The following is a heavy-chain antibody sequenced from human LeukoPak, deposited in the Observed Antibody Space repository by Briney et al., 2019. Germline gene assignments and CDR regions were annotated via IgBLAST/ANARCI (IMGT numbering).Heavy chain of an antibody. D-gene: IGHD5-18*01. Sequence: GASVKVSCKASGGIFSSYTISWVRQAPGQGLEWMGRIIPILGIANYAQKFQGRVTITADKSTSTAYMELSSLRSEDTAAYYCARDTLRSGYDYWGQGTLVTVSS. J-gene: IGHJ4*02. V-gene: IGHV1-69*04. CDR2: IIPILGIA. CDR1: GGIFSSYT. CDR3: ARDTLRSGYDY.